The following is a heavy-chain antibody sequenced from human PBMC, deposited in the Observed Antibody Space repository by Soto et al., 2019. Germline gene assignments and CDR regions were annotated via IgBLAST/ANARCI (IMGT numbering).Heavy chain of an antibody. Sequence: QVRLVESGGGVVQPGRSLRLSCTASGFSFSSYAMYWFRQPPGKGLEWVAVISHDGINKHYAASVKGQVTVSRDNSNHSLDLQLNSLRGEDTAMYYCARDMYSSDYFVKWFEPWGQGTLVTVSS. CDR1: GFSFSSYA. J-gene: IGHJ5*02. CDR2: ISHDGINK. D-gene: IGHD6-19*01. V-gene: IGHV3-30-3*01. CDR3: ARDMYSSDYFVKWFEP.